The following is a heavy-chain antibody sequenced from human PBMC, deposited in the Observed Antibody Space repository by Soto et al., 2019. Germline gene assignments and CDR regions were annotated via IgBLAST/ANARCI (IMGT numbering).Heavy chain of an antibody. Sequence: SVKVSCKASGGTFSSYAISWVRQAPGQGLEWMGGIIPIFGTANYAQKFQGRVTITADESASTAYMELSSLRSEDTAVYYCARGGYYDILTGYPSDYYYGMDVWGQGTTVTV. CDR2: IIPIFGTA. CDR3: ARGGYYDILTGYPSDYYYGMDV. CDR1: GGTFSSYA. J-gene: IGHJ6*02. V-gene: IGHV1-69*13. D-gene: IGHD3-9*01.